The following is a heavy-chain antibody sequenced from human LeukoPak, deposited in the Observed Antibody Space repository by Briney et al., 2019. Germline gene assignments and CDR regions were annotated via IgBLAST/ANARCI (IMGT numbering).Heavy chain of an antibody. V-gene: IGHV5-10-1*01. CDR1: GYSFTVYW. D-gene: IGHD4-17*01. CDR3: ARHFYGDYAFDS. CDR2: IDPSGSYT. J-gene: IGHJ4*02. Sequence: GESLKISCKGSGYSFTVYWITWVRQMPGKGLEWMGTIDPSGSYTNYSPSFQGHVAISADKSINTAYLQWSSLKTSDSAIYYCARHFYGDYAFDSWGQGTLVTVSS.